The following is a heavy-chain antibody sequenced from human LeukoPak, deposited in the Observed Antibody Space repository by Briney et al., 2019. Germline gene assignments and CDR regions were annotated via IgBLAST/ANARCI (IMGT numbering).Heavy chain of an antibody. Sequence: PGGSLRLSCAASGFSFSRYWMRWVRQAPGEGLVWVSPMISDGSSTWYADSVKGRFTISRDNARNTLSLQMSSLGVEDAALYYCARDQDGMGTTMDLWGQGTQVIVSS. CDR3: ARDQDGMGTTMDL. CDR2: MISDGSST. V-gene: IGHV3-74*01. CDR1: GFSFSRYW. D-gene: IGHD1-1*01. J-gene: IGHJ4*02.